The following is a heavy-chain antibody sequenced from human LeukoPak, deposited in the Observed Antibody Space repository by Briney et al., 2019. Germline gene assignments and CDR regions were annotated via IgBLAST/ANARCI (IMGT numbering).Heavy chain of an antibody. CDR1: GFTFDDYA. J-gene: IGHJ4*02. Sequence: GGSLRLSCAASGFTFDDYAMHWVRQTPGKGLEGVSGISWNSGSIGYADSVKGRFTISRDNAKNSLYLQMNSLRAEDMALYYCAKAKRGYSYGFDYWGQGTLVTVSS. CDR3: AKAKRGYSYGFDY. V-gene: IGHV3-9*03. CDR2: ISWNSGSI. D-gene: IGHD5-18*01.